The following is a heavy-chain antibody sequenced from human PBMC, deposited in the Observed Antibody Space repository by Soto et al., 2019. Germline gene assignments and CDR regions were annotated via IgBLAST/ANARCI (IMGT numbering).Heavy chain of an antibody. D-gene: IGHD1-26*01. Sequence: PSETLSLTCTVSGGSISSYYCSWIRQPPGKGLEWIGYIYYSGSTNYNPSLKSRVTISVDTSKNQFSLKLSSVTAADTAVYYCARAFNRGSYDDYRGQKTLFTVSS. CDR1: GGSISSYY. CDR2: IYYSGST. CDR3: ARAFNRGSYDDY. J-gene: IGHJ4*02. V-gene: IGHV4-59*01.